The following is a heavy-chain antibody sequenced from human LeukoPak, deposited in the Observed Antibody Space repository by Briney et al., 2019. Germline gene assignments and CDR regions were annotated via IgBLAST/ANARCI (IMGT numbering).Heavy chain of an antibody. J-gene: IGHJ3*02. V-gene: IGHV3-74*01. Sequence: GGSLRLSCAASGFTFSSHWMHRVRQAPGKGLVWVSRINGAGSSTSYADSVKGRFIISRDNAKNTLYLQVNSLRAEDTAMYYCARVAVAGYDAFDIWGPGTMVTVSS. CDR3: ARVAVAGYDAFDI. CDR1: GFTFSSHW. D-gene: IGHD6-19*01. CDR2: INGAGSST.